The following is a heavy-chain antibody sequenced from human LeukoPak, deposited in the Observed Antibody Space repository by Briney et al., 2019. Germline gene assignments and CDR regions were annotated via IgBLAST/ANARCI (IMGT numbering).Heavy chain of an antibody. J-gene: IGHJ4*02. Sequence: GGSLRLSCVASGFNVRSNYMSWVRQAPGKGLEWASVIYSGGSTYYAKSVEGRFTISRDNSKNTLYLQMNSLRVEDTAVYYCARKLLSPAAPFDYWGPGTLVTVSS. CDR3: ARKLLSPAAPFDY. D-gene: IGHD4-23*01. CDR1: GFNVRSNY. CDR2: IYSGGST. V-gene: IGHV3-53*01.